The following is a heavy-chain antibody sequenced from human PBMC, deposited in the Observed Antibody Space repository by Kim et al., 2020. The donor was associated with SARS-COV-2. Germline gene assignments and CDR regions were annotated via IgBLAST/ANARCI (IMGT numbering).Heavy chain of an antibody. Sequence: GESLKISCKGSGYNFTNYWIGWVRQMPGKGLEWMGIIYPGDSDTRYSPSFQGQVTISADKSISTAYLQWSSLKASDTAMYYCASASSGSYYYFDYWGQGTLVTVSS. J-gene: IGHJ4*02. CDR1: GYNFTNYW. CDR2: IYPGDSDT. CDR3: ASASSGSYYYFDY. V-gene: IGHV5-51*01. D-gene: IGHD3-22*01.